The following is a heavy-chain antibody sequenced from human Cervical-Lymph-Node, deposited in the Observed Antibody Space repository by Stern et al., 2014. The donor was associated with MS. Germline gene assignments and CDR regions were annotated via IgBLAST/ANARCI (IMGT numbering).Heavy chain of an antibody. V-gene: IGHV5-51*03. CDR2: IYPGDSDT. D-gene: IGHD2-21*01. J-gene: IGHJ4*02. Sequence: EVQLVQSGAEMKKPGESLKISCEGIGYSFSDYWIAWVRQMPGKGLEWMGIIYPGDSDTRYSPSFEGHVTISAETSIPTPYLPVPSLKASDAAMYYCARSPTAILNPLFLDCWGQGALVTVSS. CDR1: GYSFSDYW. CDR3: ARSPTAILNPLFLDC.